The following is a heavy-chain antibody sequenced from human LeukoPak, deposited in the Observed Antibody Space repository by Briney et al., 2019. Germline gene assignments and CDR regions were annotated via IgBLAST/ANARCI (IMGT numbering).Heavy chain of an antibody. CDR2: IRYDGTNK. Sequence: GTSLRLSCAASGFTFISYAIHWVRQAPGKGLEWVAFIRYDGTNKYYADSVKGRFTISRDNSKNTLYLKMNSLRGEDTAVYYCARRSSSGWYPDYYYYYMDVWGKGTTVTISS. CDR1: GFTFISYA. CDR3: ARRSSSGWYPDYYYYYMDV. V-gene: IGHV3-30*04. J-gene: IGHJ6*03. D-gene: IGHD6-19*01.